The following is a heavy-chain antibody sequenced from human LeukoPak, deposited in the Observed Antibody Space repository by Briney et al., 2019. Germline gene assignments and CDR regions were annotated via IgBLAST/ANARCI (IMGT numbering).Heavy chain of an antibody. Sequence: GGSLRLSCAVSGFTFSSYAMHWVRQAPGKGLEWVAVISYDGSNKYYADSVKGRFTISRDNSKNTLYLQMNSLRAEDTAVYYCARTNSGSYILFDYWGQGTLVTVSS. D-gene: IGHD1-26*01. J-gene: IGHJ4*02. CDR1: GFTFSSYA. CDR2: ISYDGSNK. V-gene: IGHV3-30-3*01. CDR3: ARTNSGSYILFDY.